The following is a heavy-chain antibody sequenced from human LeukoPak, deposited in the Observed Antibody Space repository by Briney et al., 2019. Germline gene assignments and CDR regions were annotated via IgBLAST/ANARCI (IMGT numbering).Heavy chain of an antibody. CDR2: ISGSGGST. CDR3: AKDQLLLWFGELLPPDY. CDR1: GFTISSYA. V-gene: IGHV3-23*01. Sequence: PGGSLRLSCAASGFTISSYAMSWVRQAPGKGLEWVSAISGSGGSTYYADSVKGRFTISRDNSKNTLYLQMNSLRAEDTAVYYCAKDQLLLWFGELLPPDYWGQGTLVTVSS. D-gene: IGHD3-10*01. J-gene: IGHJ4*02.